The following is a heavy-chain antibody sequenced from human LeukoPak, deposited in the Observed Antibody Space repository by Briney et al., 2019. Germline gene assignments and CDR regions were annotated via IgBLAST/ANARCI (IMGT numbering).Heavy chain of an antibody. Sequence: PGGSLRLSCAASGFTFSTYPMYWVRQAPGKGLEYVSAISSNGGSTFYANSVKGRFTISRDNSKNTLYLQMGSLRPEDMAVYYCAGQTYSNRWAFDPWGQGTLVAVSS. CDR3: AGQTYSNRWAFDP. CDR2: ISSNGGST. V-gene: IGHV3-64*01. CDR1: GFTFSTYP. J-gene: IGHJ5*02. D-gene: IGHD6-13*01.